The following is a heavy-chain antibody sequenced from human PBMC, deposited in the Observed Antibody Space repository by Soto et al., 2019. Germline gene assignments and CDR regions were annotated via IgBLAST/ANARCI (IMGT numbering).Heavy chain of an antibody. D-gene: IGHD1-7*01. CDR3: ARALGLELDSHYYYYYMDV. CDR1: GYTFTSYY. Sequence: ASVKVSCKASGYTFTSYYMHWVRQAPGQGLEWMGIINPSGGSTSYAQKFQGRVTMTGDTSKSKVSLKLSSVRAEDTAVYYCARALGLELDSHYYYYYMDVWGKGTTVTVSS. V-gene: IGHV1-46*01. J-gene: IGHJ6*03. CDR2: INPSGGST.